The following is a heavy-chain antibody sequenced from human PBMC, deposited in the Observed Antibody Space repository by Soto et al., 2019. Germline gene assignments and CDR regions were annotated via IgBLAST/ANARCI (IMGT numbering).Heavy chain of an antibody. CDR2: IYPGDYDT. V-gene: IGHV5-51*01. CDR1: GYSFTSYW. J-gene: IGHJ6*02. Sequence: PGGSLKISCKGSGYSFTSYWIAWVRQMPGKGLEWMVIIYPGDYDTRYSPSFQGQVTISADKSISTAYLQWSSLKASDTAMYYCARDYYDSSGYYQGMDVWGQGTTVTVSS. CDR3: ARDYYDSSGYYQGMDV. D-gene: IGHD3-22*01.